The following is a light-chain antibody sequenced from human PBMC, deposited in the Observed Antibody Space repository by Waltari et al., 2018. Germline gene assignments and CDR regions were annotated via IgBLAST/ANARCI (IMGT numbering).Light chain of an antibody. CDR3: QHYVSLPVT. Sequence: EIVLTQSPGTLSLFPGERATLSCRASQSFTRYLAWYQHRPGQAPRLLIYDASTRAAGVADRFSGSGSGTDFSLTISRLEPEDFAVYYCQHYVSLPVTFGQGTRVEIK. V-gene: IGKV3-20*01. J-gene: IGKJ1*01. CDR2: DAS. CDR1: QSFTRY.